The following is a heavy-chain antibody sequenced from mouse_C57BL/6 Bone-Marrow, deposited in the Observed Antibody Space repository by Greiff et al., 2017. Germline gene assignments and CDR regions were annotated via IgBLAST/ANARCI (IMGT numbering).Heavy chain of an antibody. CDR3: ASYGTSYIDYFDY. CDR2: IDTEDGET. CDR1: GFKIKDYY. J-gene: IGHJ2*01. D-gene: IGHD1-1*01. Sequence: EVQLQQSGAELVKPGASVKLSCTASGFKIKDYYMHLVKQRTEPGLEWIGRIDTEDGETKYAPKFQGKATITTDTSSNTAYLQLSSLTSEDTAVYYCASYGTSYIDYFDYGGQGTTPTVSS. V-gene: IGHV14-2*01.